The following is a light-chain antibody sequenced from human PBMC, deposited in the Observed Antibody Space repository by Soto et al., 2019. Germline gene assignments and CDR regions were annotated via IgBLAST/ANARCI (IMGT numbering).Light chain of an antibody. CDR1: SPQIGAGYD. Sequence: SVVGPPPSVSGGPGQRGTLSFTGSSPQIGAGYDVHWYQQLPGTAPKLLIYGNSNRPSGVPDRFSGSKSGTSASLAITGLQAEDEADYYCQSYDSSLSLYVFGTGTKVTVL. V-gene: IGLV1-40*01. CDR3: QSYDSSLSLYV. J-gene: IGLJ1*01. CDR2: GNS.